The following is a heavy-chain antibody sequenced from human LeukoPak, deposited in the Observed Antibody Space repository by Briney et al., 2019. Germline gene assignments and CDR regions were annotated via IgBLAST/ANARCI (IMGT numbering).Heavy chain of an antibody. Sequence: SETLSLTCTVSGGSISSSSYYWGWIRQPPGKGLEWIGSIYYSGSTYYNPSLKSRVTISVDTSKNQFSLKLSSVTAADTAVYYCARDLSRQWLVLPYFDYWGQGTLVTVSS. V-gene: IGHV4-39*07. D-gene: IGHD6-19*01. CDR3: ARDLSRQWLVLPYFDY. CDR2: IYYSGST. J-gene: IGHJ4*02. CDR1: GGSISSSSYY.